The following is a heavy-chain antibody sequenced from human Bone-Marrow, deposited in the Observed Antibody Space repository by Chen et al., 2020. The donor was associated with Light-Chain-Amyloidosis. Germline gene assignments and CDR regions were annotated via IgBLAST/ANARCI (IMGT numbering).Heavy chain of an antibody. CDR2: VRVSTVST. CDR3: TRKGGYFDF. V-gene: IGHV3-23*04. D-gene: IGHD3-10*01. Sequence: EVQLVESGGGLVQPGGSLRLSCATYGFNFSSFGRSWVRQAPGKGLGWFSTVRVSTVSTYYAGAVKCRFIISRDNSKSTLYLQMNSLRAGDTTVYFCTRKGGYFDFWGQGSLVTVSS. J-gene: IGHJ4*02. CDR1: GFNFSSFG.